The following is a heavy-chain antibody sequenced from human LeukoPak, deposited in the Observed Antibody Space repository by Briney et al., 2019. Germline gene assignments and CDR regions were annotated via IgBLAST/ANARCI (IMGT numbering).Heavy chain of an antibody. CDR3: ARPASYSNSPFDY. J-gene: IGHJ4*02. V-gene: IGHV4-39*01. Sequence: PSETLSLTCTVSGGSISSSSYYWGWIRQPPGKGLEWIGSIYYSGSTYYNPSLKSRVTISVDTSKNQFSLKLSSVTAADTAVYYCARPASYSNSPFDYWGQGTLVTVSS. D-gene: IGHD4-11*01. CDR2: IYYSGST. CDR1: GGSISSSSYY.